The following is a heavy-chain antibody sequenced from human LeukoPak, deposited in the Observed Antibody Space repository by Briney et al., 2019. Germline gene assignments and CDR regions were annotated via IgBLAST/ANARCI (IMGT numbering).Heavy chain of an antibody. CDR3: ATDPGHSGMDY. CDR2: INLQSGGT. D-gene: IGHD3-10*01. CDR1: GFYFVGYY. J-gene: IGHJ4*02. Sequence: GASVKVSCKTSGFYFVGYYMHWVRQAPGQGLDWMGWINLQSGGTKYAQKSQDRVTMTSDTSISTAYMDLSRLRSDDTAVYYCATDPGHSGMDYWGQGSLVTVSS. V-gene: IGHV1-2*02.